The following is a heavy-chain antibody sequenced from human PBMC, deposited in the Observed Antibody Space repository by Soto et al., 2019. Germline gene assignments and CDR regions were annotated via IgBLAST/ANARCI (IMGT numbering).Heavy chain of an antibody. D-gene: IGHD3-9*01. Sequence: QVQLVQSGAEVKKPGSSVKVSCKASGGTFSSYTISWVRQAPGQGLEWMGRIMPILGIANYAQKFQGRVTITADKSQSTGYMELGSLRSEDTAVYCCARDSGYDILTGYLNWFDPWGQGTLVTVSS. CDR2: IMPILGIA. CDR3: ARDSGYDILTGYLNWFDP. J-gene: IGHJ5*02. CDR1: GGTFSSYT. V-gene: IGHV1-69*08.